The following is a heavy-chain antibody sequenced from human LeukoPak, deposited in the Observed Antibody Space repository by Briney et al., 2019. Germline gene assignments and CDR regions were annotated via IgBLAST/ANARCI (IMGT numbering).Heavy chain of an antibody. CDR1: GGSISSYY. CDR2: IYYSGST. J-gene: IGHJ2*01. V-gene: IGHV4-59*01. CDR3: ARGYSSGWYGENFDL. Sequence: SETLSLTCTASGGSISSYYWSWIRQPPGKGLEWIGYIYYSGSTNYNPSLKSRVTISVDTSKNQFSLKLSSVTAADTAVYYCARGYSSGWYGENFDLWGRGTLVTVSS. D-gene: IGHD6-19*01.